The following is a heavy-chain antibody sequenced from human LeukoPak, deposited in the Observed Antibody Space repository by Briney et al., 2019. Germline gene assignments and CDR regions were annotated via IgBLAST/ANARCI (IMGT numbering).Heavy chain of an antibody. CDR3: AIARYCSGGSCYHFDY. Sequence: SQTLSLTCTVSGGSISSGDYYWSWIRQPPGTGLEWIGYIYYSGSTYYNPPLKSRVTISVDTSKNQFSLKLSSVTAADTAVYYCAIARYCSGGSCYHFDYWGQGTLVTVSS. CDR1: GGSISSGDYY. CDR2: IYYSGST. V-gene: IGHV4-30-4*01. D-gene: IGHD2-15*01. J-gene: IGHJ4*02.